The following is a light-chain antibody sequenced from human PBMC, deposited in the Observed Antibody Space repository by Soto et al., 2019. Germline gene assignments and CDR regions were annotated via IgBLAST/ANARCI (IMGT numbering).Light chain of an antibody. CDR2: DAS. CDR1: QDIRNY. Sequence: DIQMTQSPSSLSVSVGDRITITCQASQDIRNYLNWYQQKPGKAPSLLIYDASNLEAGVPSRFSGGGSGTNFTFTISSLQPEDIATYYCQQYDNLPRYTFGQGTRLEI. CDR3: QQYDNLPRYT. J-gene: IGKJ2*01. V-gene: IGKV1-33*01.